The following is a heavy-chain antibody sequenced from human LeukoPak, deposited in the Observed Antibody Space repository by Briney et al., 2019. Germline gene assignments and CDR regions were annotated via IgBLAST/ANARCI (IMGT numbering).Heavy chain of an antibody. V-gene: IGHV4-30-4*01. Sequence: SQTLSLTCTVSGGSISSGASDWGWIRQHPKRGLEWIGYIYTSGSTNYNPSLKSRVTISVDTSKNQFSLKLSSVTAADTAVYYCARSAVMATINFDYWGQGTLVTVSS. CDR1: GGSISSGASD. CDR2: IYTSGST. J-gene: IGHJ4*02. CDR3: ARSAVMATINFDY. D-gene: IGHD5-24*01.